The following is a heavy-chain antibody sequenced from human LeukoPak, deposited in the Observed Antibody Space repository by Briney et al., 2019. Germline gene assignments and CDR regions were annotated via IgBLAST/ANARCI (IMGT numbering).Heavy chain of an antibody. CDR2: ISSSSSYI. CDR1: GFTFSSYS. V-gene: IGHV3-21*01. D-gene: IGHD6-19*01. CDR3: ARAQVPFTVAGLTDLDY. J-gene: IGHJ4*02. Sequence: GGSLRLSCAASGFTFSSYSMNWVRQAPGKGLEWVSSISSSSSYIYYADSVKGRFTISRDNAKNSLYLQMNSLRAEDTAVYYCARAQVPFTVAGLTDLDYWGQGTLVTVSS.